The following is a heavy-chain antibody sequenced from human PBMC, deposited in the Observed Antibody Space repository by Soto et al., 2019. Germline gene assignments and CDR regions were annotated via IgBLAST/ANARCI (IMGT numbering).Heavy chain of an antibody. CDR2: ISYDGSNK. V-gene: IGHV3-30-3*01. Sequence: GGSLRLSCAASXXTXXXYAMHWVRXXPGKGLEGVAVISYDGSNKYYADSVKGRFTISRDNSKNTLYLQMNSLRAEDTAVYYCARDDGAEHYDFWSGGPADYWGQGTLVTVSS. CDR1: XXTXXXYA. J-gene: IGHJ4*02. D-gene: IGHD3-3*01. CDR3: ARDDGAEHYDFWSGGPADY.